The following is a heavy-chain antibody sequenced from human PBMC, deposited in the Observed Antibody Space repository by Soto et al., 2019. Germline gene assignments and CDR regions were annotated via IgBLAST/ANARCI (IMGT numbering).Heavy chain of an antibody. CDR2: IIPIFGTA. CDR1: GGTFSSYA. J-gene: IGHJ4*02. V-gene: IGHV1-69*01. CDR3: ARGRADRFLEWLIY. D-gene: IGHD3-3*01. Sequence: QVPLVQSGAEVKKPGSSVKVSCKASGGTFSSYAISWVRQAPGQGLEWMGGIIPIFGTANYAQKFQGRVTITADESTSTAYMELSSLRSEDTAVYYCARGRADRFLEWLIYWGQGTLVTVSS.